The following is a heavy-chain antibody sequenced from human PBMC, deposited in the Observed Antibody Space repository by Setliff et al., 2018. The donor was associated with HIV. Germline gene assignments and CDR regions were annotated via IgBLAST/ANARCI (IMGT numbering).Heavy chain of an antibody. CDR2: TFDNGNT. J-gene: IGHJ3*01. Sequence: PSETLSLTCSISGGSISFYYWNWLRQTPGKGLEWIAYTFDNGNTHYNPSLESRVTLSLDTSTSTVYMELSSLRSEDTAVYYCARGQASNDYGVSFWGQGTMVT. D-gene: IGHD4-17*01. CDR3: ARGQASNDYGVSF. V-gene: IGHV4-59*01. CDR1: GGSISFYY.